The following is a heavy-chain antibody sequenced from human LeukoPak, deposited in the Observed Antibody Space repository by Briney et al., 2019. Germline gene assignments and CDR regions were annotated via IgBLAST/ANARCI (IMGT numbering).Heavy chain of an antibody. J-gene: IGHJ4*02. V-gene: IGHV3-9*01. CDR2: ISWNSGSI. Sequence: GRSLRLSCAASGFTFDDYVMHWVRQAPGKGLEWVSGISWNSGSIGYADSVKGRFTISRDNAKNSLYLQMNSLRAEDTALYYCARWAVGVVTARGFDYWGQGTLVTVSS. CDR3: ARWAVGVVTARGFDY. CDR1: GFTFDDYV. D-gene: IGHD2-21*02.